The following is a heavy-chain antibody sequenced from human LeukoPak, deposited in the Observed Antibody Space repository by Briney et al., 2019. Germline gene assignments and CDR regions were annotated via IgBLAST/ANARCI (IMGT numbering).Heavy chain of an antibody. CDR3: AKTLQYCTNGVCYPDWFDP. V-gene: IGHV3-23*01. CDR1: GFTFSSYA. J-gene: IGHJ5*02. Sequence: PGGSLRLSCAASGFTFSSYAMSWVRQAPGKGVEWVSAISGSGGSTYYADPVTGRFTISRDNSKTTLYLQMNSLRAEDTAVYYCAKTLQYCTNGVCYPDWFDPWGQGTLVTVSS. D-gene: IGHD2-8*01. CDR2: ISGSGGST.